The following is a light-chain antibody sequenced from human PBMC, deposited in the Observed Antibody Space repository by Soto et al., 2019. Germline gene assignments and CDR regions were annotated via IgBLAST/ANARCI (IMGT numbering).Light chain of an antibody. J-gene: IGLJ1*01. CDR3: RSYTSSRAYV. CDR2: EVS. CDR1: ISDVGGYNY. V-gene: IGLV2-14*01. Sequence: QSALTQPASVSGSPGQSITIACTGTISDVGGYNYVSWYQQHPGKAPKLMIHEVSNRPSGVSNRFSGSKSGNTASLTISGLQAEDEADYYCRSYTSSRAYVFGTGTKVTVL.